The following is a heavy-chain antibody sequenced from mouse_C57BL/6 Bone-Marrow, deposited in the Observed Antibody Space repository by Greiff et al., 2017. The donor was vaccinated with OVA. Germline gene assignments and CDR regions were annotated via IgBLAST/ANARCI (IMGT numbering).Heavy chain of an antibody. CDR2: IYPRSGNT. CDR1: GYTFTSYG. Sequence: QVQLQQSGAELARPGASVKLSCKASGYTFTSYGISWVKQRTGQGLEWIGEIYPRSGNTYYNEKFKGKATLTADKSSSTAYMELRSLTSEDSAVYFCARSRWLLPYFDYWGQGTTLTVSS. D-gene: IGHD2-3*01. V-gene: IGHV1-81*01. CDR3: ARSRWLLPYFDY. J-gene: IGHJ2*01.